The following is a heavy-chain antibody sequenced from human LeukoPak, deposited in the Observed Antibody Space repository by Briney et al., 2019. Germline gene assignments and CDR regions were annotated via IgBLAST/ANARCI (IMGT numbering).Heavy chain of an antibody. Sequence: GASVKVSCKASGYTFTSYGISWVRQAPGQGLEWMGRIIPILGIANYAQKFQGRVTITADKSTSTAYMELSSLRSEDTAVYYCARGFYYDSSGYLDYWGQGTLVTVSS. J-gene: IGHJ4*02. CDR3: ARGFYYDSSGYLDY. V-gene: IGHV1-69*04. CDR1: GYTFTSYG. CDR2: IIPILGIA. D-gene: IGHD3-22*01.